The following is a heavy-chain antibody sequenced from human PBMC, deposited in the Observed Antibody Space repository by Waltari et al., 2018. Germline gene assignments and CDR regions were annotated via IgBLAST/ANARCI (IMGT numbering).Heavy chain of an antibody. V-gene: IGHV3-7*01. CDR3: RVYSHGPFDV. D-gene: IGHD5-18*01. CDR2: INKDGTDK. CDR1: GFTFTDYW. J-gene: IGHJ3*01. Sequence: EVQLVYSGGGLVQPGESLRLSCATSGFTFTDYWMSWLRQAPGQGPEWVATINKDGTDKYYVDSVEGRFTISRDNAKNSLYLQMNSLRAEDTALYYCRVYSHGPFDVWGQGTMVTVSS.